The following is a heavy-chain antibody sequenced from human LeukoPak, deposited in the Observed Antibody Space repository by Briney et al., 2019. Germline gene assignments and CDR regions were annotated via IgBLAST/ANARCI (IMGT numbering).Heavy chain of an antibody. Sequence: KASETLSLTCTVSGGSISSGGYYWNWIRQHPGKGLEWIGYICYSGSTCYNPSLQSRVTISVDTSKNQFSLKLRSVTAADTAVYYCASAYCTTTYCYIDHWGQGTLVTVSS. CDR1: GGSISSGGYY. D-gene: IGHD2-2*02. CDR2: ICYSGST. J-gene: IGHJ4*02. V-gene: IGHV4-31*03. CDR3: ASAYCTTTYCYIDH.